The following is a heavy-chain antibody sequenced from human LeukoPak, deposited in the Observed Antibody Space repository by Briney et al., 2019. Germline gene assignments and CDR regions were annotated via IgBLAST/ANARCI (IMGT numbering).Heavy chain of an antibody. J-gene: IGHJ4*02. CDR2: IYSGGST. D-gene: IGHD3-10*01. V-gene: IGHV3-53*01. Sequence: GGSLRLSCAASGFTVSSNYMSWVRQAPGKGLEWVSVIYSGGSTYYADSVKGRFTISRDNSKNTLYLQMNSLRAEDTAVYYCARIMVRGVNVDYWGQGTLVTVSS. CDR1: GFTVSSNY. CDR3: ARIMVRGVNVDY.